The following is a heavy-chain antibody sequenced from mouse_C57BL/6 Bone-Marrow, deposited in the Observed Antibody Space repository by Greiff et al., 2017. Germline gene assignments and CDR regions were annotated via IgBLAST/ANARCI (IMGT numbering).Heavy chain of an antibody. CDR3: ARRYYGSKDDY. Sequence: QVQLKESGAELARPGASVKLSCKASGYTFTSYGISWVKQRTGQGLEWIGEIYPRSGNTYYNEKFKGKATLTADKSSSTAYMELRSLTSEDSAVYFCARRYYGSKDDYWGQGTTLTVSS. D-gene: IGHD1-1*01. V-gene: IGHV1-81*01. CDR1: GYTFTSYG. CDR2: IYPRSGNT. J-gene: IGHJ2*01.